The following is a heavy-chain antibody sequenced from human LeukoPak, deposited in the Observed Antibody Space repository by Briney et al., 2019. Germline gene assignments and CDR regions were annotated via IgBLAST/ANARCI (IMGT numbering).Heavy chain of an antibody. CDR3: ARNYDSSGYTAFGY. CDR1: GGSISSYY. D-gene: IGHD3-22*01. CDR2: IYSSGST. V-gene: IGHV4-59*01. J-gene: IGHJ4*03. Sequence: SETLSLTCTVSGGSISSYYWSWIRQPPGKGLEWIGHIYSSGSTNYNPSLKSRVTISVDTSKNQFSLKLSSVTAADTAVYYCARNYDSSGYTAFGYWGQGTTVTVSS.